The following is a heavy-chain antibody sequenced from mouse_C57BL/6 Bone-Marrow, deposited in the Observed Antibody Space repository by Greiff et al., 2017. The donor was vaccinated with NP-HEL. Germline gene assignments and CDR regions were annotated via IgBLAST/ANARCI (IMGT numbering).Heavy chain of an antibody. CDR3: ARNQGSYDYDWFAY. CDR2: IWTGGGT. V-gene: IGHV2-9-1*01. CDR1: GFSLTSYA. Sequence: VKLMESGPGLVAPSQSLSITCTVSGFSLTSYAISWVRQPPGKGLEWLGVIWTGGGTNYNSALKSRLSISKDNSKSQVFLKMNSLQTADTARYYCARNQGSYDYDWFAYWGQGTLVTVSA. D-gene: IGHD2-4*01. J-gene: IGHJ3*01.